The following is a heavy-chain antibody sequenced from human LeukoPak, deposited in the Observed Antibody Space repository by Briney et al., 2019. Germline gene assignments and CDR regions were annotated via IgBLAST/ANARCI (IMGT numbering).Heavy chain of an antibody. V-gene: IGHV3-7*01. CDR3: ARTIFGVVIPASIFDY. CDR1: GFMFSNLR. Sequence: GGSLRLSCAASGFMFSNLRMSWVRQAPGKGLEWVATMDQSGSEKYYLDSVKGRFTISRDNAKNSLFLHMSNLRAEDTAVYYCARTIFGVVIPASIFDYWGQGTLVSASS. CDR2: MDQSGSEK. D-gene: IGHD3-3*01. J-gene: IGHJ4*02.